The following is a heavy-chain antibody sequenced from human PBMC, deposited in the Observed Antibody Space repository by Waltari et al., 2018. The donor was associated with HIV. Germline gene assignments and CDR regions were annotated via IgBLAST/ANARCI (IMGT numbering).Heavy chain of an antibody. V-gene: IGHV3-23*01. CDR3: AKNENYCSSTNCYAADF. Sequence: EVQLLESGGGLVQPGGSLRLSCAASGFIFTNYAMTWVRQAPGKGLEWVSSISDSGGYTYYADSVKGRFTISMASSKNTVYLQMKSLRAEDTAIYYCAKNENYCSSTNCYAADFWGQGTLVTVSS. CDR1: GFIFTNYA. D-gene: IGHD2-2*01. CDR2: ISDSGGYT. J-gene: IGHJ4*02.